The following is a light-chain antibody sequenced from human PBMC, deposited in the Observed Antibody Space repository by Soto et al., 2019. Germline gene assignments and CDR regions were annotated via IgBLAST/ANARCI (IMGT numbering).Light chain of an antibody. J-gene: IGKJ4*01. Sequence: DIQMTQSPSTLSASVGDRVTITCRAGQSISTWLAWYQQKPGEAPKPLIYKASSLESGVPSRFSGSGSGTEFTLTISSLQPDDFATYFCQQYNRYPLTFGGGTKVEIK. CDR1: QSISTW. CDR2: KAS. CDR3: QQYNRYPLT. V-gene: IGKV1-5*03.